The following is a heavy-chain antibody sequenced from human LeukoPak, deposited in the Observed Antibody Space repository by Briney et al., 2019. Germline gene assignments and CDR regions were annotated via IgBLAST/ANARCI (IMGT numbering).Heavy chain of an antibody. D-gene: IGHD5-18*01. CDR2: ISAYNGNT. CDR1: GYTFTDYY. CDR3: ARVVQLWSPFDY. Sequence: ASVKVSCKASGYTFTDYYMHWVRQAPGQGLEWMGWISAYNGNTNYAQKLQGRVTMTTDTSTSTAYMELRSLRSDDTAVYYCARVVQLWSPFDYWGQGTLVTVSS. V-gene: IGHV1-18*04. J-gene: IGHJ4*02.